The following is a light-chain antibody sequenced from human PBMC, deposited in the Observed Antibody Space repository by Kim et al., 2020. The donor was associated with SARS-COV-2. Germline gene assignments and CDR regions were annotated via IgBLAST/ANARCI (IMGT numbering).Light chain of an antibody. V-gene: IGLV1-47*01. CDR3: AAWDDSLSGPV. CDR1: SSNIGSNY. CDR2: RNN. J-gene: IGLJ7*01. Sequence: QPVLTQPPSASGTPGQRVTISCSGSSSNIGSNYVYWYQQLPGTAPKLLIYRNNQRPSGVPDRFSGSKSGTSASLAISGLRSEDEADCYCAAWDDSLSGPVFGGGTQLTVL.